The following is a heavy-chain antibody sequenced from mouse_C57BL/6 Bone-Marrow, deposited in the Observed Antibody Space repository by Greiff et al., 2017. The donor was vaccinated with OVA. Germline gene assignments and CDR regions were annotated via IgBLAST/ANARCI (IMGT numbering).Heavy chain of an antibody. CDR1: GYTFTSYW. CDR2: INPSSGYT. V-gene: IGHV1-7*01. CDR3: ERTYGSTARFAY. J-gene: IGHJ3*01. D-gene: IGHD1-1*01. Sequence: QVHVKQSGAELAKPGASVKLSCKASGYTFTSYWMHWVKQRPGQGLEWIGYINPSSGYTKYNQKFKDKATLTADKSSSTAYMQLNSLTYEDSAVYYCERTYGSTARFAYWGQGTLVTVSA.